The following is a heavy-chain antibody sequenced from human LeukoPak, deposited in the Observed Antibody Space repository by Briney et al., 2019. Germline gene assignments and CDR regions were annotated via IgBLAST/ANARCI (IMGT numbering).Heavy chain of an antibody. D-gene: IGHD3-22*01. CDR3: ARMGLYDSSGYFDY. Sequence: SGPTLVNPTQTLTLTCTFSGFSLSTSGICVSWIRQPPGKALEWLARIDWDDDKYYSTSLKTRLTISKDTSKNQVVLTMTNMDPVDTATYYCARMGLYDSSGYFDYWGQGTLVTVSS. V-gene: IGHV2-70*11. CDR2: IDWDDDK. CDR1: GFSLSTSGIC. J-gene: IGHJ4*02.